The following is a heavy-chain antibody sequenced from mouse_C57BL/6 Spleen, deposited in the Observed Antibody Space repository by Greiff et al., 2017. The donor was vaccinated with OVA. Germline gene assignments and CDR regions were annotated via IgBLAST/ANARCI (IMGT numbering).Heavy chain of an antibody. V-gene: IGHV7-3*01. Sequence: EVQRVESGGGLVQPGGSLSLSCAASGFTFTDYYMSWVRQPPGKALEWLGFIRNKANGYTTEYSASVKGRFTISRDNSQSILYLQMNALRAEDSATYYCARSGYYGSRYFDVWGTGTTVTVSS. J-gene: IGHJ1*03. D-gene: IGHD1-1*01. CDR1: GFTFTDYY. CDR3: ARSGYYGSRYFDV. CDR2: IRNKANGYTT.